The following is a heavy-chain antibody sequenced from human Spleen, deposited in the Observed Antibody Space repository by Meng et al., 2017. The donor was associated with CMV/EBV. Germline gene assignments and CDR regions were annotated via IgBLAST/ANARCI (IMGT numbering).Heavy chain of an antibody. CDR1: GFAFSSYW. V-gene: IGHV3-7*01. J-gene: IGHJ4*02. CDR3: VRHTRGSPGDY. CDR2: IKDDGGEI. Sequence: GGSLRLSCAASGFAFSSYWMGWVRQTPGKRLEWVANIKDDGGEIYYVDSVKGRFTISRDNAKSSLFLQMSNLRAEDTAVFYCVRHTRGSPGDYWGQGKGVTVSS. D-gene: IGHD5-24*01.